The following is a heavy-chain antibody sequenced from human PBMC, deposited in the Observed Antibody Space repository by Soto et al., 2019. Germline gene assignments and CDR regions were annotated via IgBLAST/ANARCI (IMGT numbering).Heavy chain of an antibody. CDR1: GGTFSSYA. D-gene: IGHD2-15*01. CDR2: IIPIFGTA. Sequence: QVQLVQSGAEVKKPGSSVKVSCKASGGTFSSYAISWVRQAPGQGLEWMGGIIPIFGTANYAQKFQGRVTITADESTSTAYMELSSLRSEDTAVYYCASSTHIVVVVAATSIFSYGMDVWGQGTTVTVSS. CDR3: ASSTHIVVVVAATSIFSYGMDV. J-gene: IGHJ6*02. V-gene: IGHV1-69*01.